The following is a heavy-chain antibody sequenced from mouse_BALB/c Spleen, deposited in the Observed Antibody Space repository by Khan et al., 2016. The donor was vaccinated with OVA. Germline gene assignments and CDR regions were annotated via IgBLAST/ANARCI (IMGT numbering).Heavy chain of an antibody. Sequence: QVQLQQSGPELVKPGASVRMSCRASGYTFADFLISWLKQRPGQGLEWIGEIYPGSGYIYYNEKFKGKATLTSDKSSNTVYMQLSSLTSEDSAVYVCARAGYGGFAHWGQGTLVTVSA. J-gene: IGHJ3*01. CDR2: IYPGSGYI. CDR1: GYTFADFL. D-gene: IGHD3-2*02. CDR3: ARAGYGGFAH. V-gene: IGHV1-77*01.